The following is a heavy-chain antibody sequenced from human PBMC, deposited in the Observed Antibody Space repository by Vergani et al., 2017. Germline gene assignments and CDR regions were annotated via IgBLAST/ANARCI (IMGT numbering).Heavy chain of an antibody. V-gene: IGHV3-21*02. Sequence: EVQLLESGGDLVQPGGSLRLSCAASGFTFNHYAMNWVRQAPGKGLEWVSSISSSSSYIYYADSVKGRFTISRDNAKNSLYLQMNSLRAEDTAVYYCARSDFWSGYTPKYYYYYYMDVWGK. CDR1: GFTFNHYA. CDR3: ARSDFWSGYTPKYYYYYYMDV. J-gene: IGHJ6*03. D-gene: IGHD3-3*01. CDR2: ISSSSSYI.